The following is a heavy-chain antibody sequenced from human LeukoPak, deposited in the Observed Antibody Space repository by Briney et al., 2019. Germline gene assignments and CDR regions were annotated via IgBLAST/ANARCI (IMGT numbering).Heavy chain of an antibody. CDR2: IRSKVYGGTP. CDR3: TRDQTPYY. V-gene: IGHV3-49*04. Sequence: PGGSLSLSCAASGLIFEEYGIGWVRKPPGKGREWVGFIRSKVYGGTPEYAASVKGRFTISRDDSKGIAYLQMNSLKTEDTAVYYCTRDQTPYYWGQGTLVTVSS. J-gene: IGHJ4*02. CDR1: GLIFEEYG.